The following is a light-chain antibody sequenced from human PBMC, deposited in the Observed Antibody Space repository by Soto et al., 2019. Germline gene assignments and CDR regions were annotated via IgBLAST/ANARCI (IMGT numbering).Light chain of an antibody. V-gene: IGKV3-11*01. CDR1: QSVSSS. Sequence: EIVLTQSPATLSVSPGDRVTLSCMASQSVSSSLAWYQQKSGQAPGLLVYDASKRATGIPARFSGSGSGTDFTLTISSLEPEDYAVYYCQQGSAWPYTFGQGTKWAIK. CDR3: QQGSAWPYT. J-gene: IGKJ2*01. CDR2: DAS.